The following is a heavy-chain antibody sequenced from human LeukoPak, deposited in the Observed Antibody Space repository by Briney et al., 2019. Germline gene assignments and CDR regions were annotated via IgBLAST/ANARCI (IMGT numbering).Heavy chain of an antibody. CDR1: GGTFSSYA. CDR3: AGRTWGRPSGDDY. J-gene: IGHJ4*02. CDR2: IIPILGIA. D-gene: IGHD1-26*01. V-gene: IGHV1-69*04. Sequence: GASVKVSCKASGGTFSSYAISWVRQAPGQGLEWMGRIIPILGIANYAQKFQGRVTITADKSTSTAYMELSSLRSEDTAVYYCAGRTWGRPSGDDYWGQGTLVTVSS.